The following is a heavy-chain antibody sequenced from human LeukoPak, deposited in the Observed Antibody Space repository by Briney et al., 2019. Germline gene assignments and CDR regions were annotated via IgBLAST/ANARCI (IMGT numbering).Heavy chain of an antibody. CDR3: AVNCSSPSCYGQSAFDI. CDR2: ISAYNGNT. J-gene: IGHJ3*02. D-gene: IGHD2-2*01. Sequence: GASVKVSCKASGYTFTSYGISWVRQAPGQGLEWMGWISAYNGNTNYAQKLQGRVTMTTDTSTSTAYMELRSLRSDDTAIYYCAVNCSSPSCYGQSAFDIWGQGTMVTVSS. V-gene: IGHV1-18*01. CDR1: GYTFTSYG.